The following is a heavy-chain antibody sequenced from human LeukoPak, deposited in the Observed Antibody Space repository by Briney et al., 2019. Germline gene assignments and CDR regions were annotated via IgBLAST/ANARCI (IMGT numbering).Heavy chain of an antibody. J-gene: IGHJ4*02. D-gene: IGHD3-22*01. CDR3: ARYTANTAGYSFDF. CDR2: IHHIGVT. V-gene: IGHV4-38-2*01. CDR1: GYSISSAYY. Sequence: PSETLSLTCAVSGYSISSAYYWSWIRQPPGKGLEWIATIHHIGVTYYKPSLKSRVTMSVDTSKNQFSLKLGSVTAAATAVYYCARYTANTAGYSFDFWGQGALVTVSA.